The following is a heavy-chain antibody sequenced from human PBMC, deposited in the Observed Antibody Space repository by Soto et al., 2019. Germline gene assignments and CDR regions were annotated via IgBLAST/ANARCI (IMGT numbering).Heavy chain of an antibody. Sequence: PSETLSLTCTVSGGSISSHSWGWIRQPPGRGLEWIGLIYYSGSTNYSPSLKSRVTISVDTSKDQFSLKLTSVTAADTAVYYCARASTTYPYYFDYWGQGTLVTVSS. J-gene: IGHJ4*02. CDR2: IYYSGST. CDR1: GGSISSHS. CDR3: ARASTTYPYYFDY. D-gene: IGHD1-26*01. V-gene: IGHV4-59*11.